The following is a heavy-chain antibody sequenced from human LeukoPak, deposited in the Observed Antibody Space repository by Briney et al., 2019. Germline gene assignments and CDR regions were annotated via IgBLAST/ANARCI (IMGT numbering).Heavy chain of an antibody. CDR3: AKHRFESGGYHSTD. V-gene: IGHV3-23*01. CDR1: GFTFSSYG. D-gene: IGHD3-22*01. J-gene: IGHJ4*02. CDR2: ISKNGDTT. Sequence: GGSLRLSCAASGFTFSSYGIHWVRQAPGKGLEWVSVISKNGDTTYYADSVKGRFTISRDNSKNTLYLQMNSLRDEDTAVYYCAKHRFESGGYHSTDWGQGTLVTVSS.